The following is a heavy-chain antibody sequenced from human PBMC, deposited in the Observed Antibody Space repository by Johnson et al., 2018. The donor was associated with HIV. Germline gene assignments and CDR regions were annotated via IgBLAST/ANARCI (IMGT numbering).Heavy chain of an antibody. Sequence: QVQLVESGGGVVQPGRSLRLSCAASGFTFSSYAMHWVRQAPGKGLEWVAVISYDGSNKYYADSVKGRFTISRDNSKNTLYLQMNSLRAEDTAVYYCARESELLSSSDACDIWGQGTMVTVSS. D-gene: IGHD6-6*01. J-gene: IGHJ3*02. CDR1: GFTFSSYA. CDR2: ISYDGSNK. CDR3: ARESELLSSSDACDI. V-gene: IGHV3-30*04.